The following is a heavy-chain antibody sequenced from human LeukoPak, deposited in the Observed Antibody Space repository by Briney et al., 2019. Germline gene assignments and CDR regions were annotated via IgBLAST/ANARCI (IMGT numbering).Heavy chain of an antibody. CDR2: IKPDGTTK. V-gene: IGHV3-7*03. J-gene: IGHJ4*02. D-gene: IGHD6-13*01. CDR1: GFPFSSYS. Sequence: GGSLRLSCAASGFPFSSYSMTWVRQAPGKGLEWVANIKPDGTTKFYVDSVKGRFTISRDNALNSLYLRMNSLRAEDTAIYYCARSIPYGTTWYGRSDYWGQGTLVTVSS. CDR3: ARSIPYGTTWYGRSDY.